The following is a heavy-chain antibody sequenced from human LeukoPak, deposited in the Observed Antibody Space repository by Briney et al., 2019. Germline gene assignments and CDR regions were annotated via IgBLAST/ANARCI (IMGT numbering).Heavy chain of an antibody. V-gene: IGHV4-39*01. CDR1: GGSISSSSYY. Sequence: ESSETLSLTCTVSGGSISSSSYYWGWIRQPPGKGLEWIGSLYYSGTSYNPSLKSRVTISVDTSKNQSSLKLSSVTAADTAVYYWARIYLDGRGSYYSRGYYFAFWGQGPLVTFS. CDR3: ARIYLDGRGSYYSRGYYFAF. D-gene: IGHD3-10*01. J-gene: IGHJ4*02. CDR2: LYYSGT.